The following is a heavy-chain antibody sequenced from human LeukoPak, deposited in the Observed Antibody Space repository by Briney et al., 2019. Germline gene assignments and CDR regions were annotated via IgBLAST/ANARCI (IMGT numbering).Heavy chain of an antibody. CDR2: IWYDGTNK. CDR3: ARGSSTEAFDY. CDR1: GFTFSSYG. Sequence: GGSLRLSCGASGFTFSSYGIHWVRQAPGKGLEWVAVIWYDGTNKHYADSVKGRFTISRDNSKNTVYLQMNSVIAEDTAVYYCARGSSTEAFDYWGQGTLVTVSS. J-gene: IGHJ4*02. V-gene: IGHV3-33*01. D-gene: IGHD1-26*01.